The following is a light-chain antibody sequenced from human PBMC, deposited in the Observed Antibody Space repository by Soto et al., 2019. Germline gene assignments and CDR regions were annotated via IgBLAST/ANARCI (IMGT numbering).Light chain of an antibody. Sequence: QSVLTQPASVSGSPGQSITISCTGTSNDVGNYNLVTWHQQHPGKAPKLMIYEDAKRPSGVSYRFSGSKSGNTAFLTISGLQAEDEADYYCCSYVVGGVHVFGSGTKVTVL. CDR2: EDA. J-gene: IGLJ1*01. CDR1: SNDVGNYNL. V-gene: IGLV2-23*01. CDR3: CSYVVGGVHV.